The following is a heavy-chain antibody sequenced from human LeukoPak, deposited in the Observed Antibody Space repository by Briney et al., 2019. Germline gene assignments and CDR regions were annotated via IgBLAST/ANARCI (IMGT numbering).Heavy chain of an antibody. CDR2: ISRSSSTI. Sequence: ETLSLTCAVYGGSFSGYYWSWVRQAPGKGLEWVSYISRSSSTIKYADSVKGRFTISRDHAKNSLYLQMNSLRVEDTAVYYCARDASRYCSGGNCYSGLLGYFDYWGQGTLVTVSS. J-gene: IGHJ4*02. CDR1: GGSFSGYY. V-gene: IGHV3-48*01. D-gene: IGHD2-15*01. CDR3: ARDASRYCSGGNCYSGLLGYFDY.